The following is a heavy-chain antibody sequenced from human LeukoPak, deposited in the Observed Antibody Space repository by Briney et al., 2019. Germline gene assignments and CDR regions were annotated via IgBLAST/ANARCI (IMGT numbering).Heavy chain of an antibody. Sequence: GGFLRLSCAASGFTFSSYSMNWVRQAPGKGLEWVSYISSSSSTIYYADSVKGRFTISRDNAKNSLYLQMNSLRAEDTAVYYCARGLGDYYYGMDVWGQGTTVTVSS. V-gene: IGHV3-48*04. D-gene: IGHD3-16*01. CDR3: ARGLGDYYYGMDV. CDR1: GFTFSSYS. CDR2: ISSSSSTI. J-gene: IGHJ6*02.